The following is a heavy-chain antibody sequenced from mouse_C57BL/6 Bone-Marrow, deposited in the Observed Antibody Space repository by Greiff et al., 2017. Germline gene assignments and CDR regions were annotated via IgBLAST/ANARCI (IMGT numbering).Heavy chain of an antibody. CDR1: GFTFSDYY. V-gene: IGHV5-12*01. J-gene: IGHJ4*01. CDR3: ASPPYYGSSYNAMDY. CDR2: ISNGGGST. D-gene: IGHD1-1*01. Sequence: EVMLVESGGGLVQPGGSLKLSCAASGFTFSDYYMYWVRQTPEKRLEWVAYISNGGGSTYYPDTVKGRFTISRDNAKNTLYLQMSRLKSEDTAMYYGASPPYYGSSYNAMDYGGQGTSVTVSS.